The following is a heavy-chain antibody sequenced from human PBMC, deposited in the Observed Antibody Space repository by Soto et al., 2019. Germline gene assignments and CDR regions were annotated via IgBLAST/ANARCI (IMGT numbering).Heavy chain of an antibody. CDR3: ARDRTPLYFYESSEGPYFDY. CDR2: IYYSGST. CDR1: GGSISSNSYY. V-gene: IGHV4-61*01. D-gene: IGHD3-22*01. J-gene: IGHJ4*02. Sequence: SETLSLTCTVSGGSISSNSYYWSWIRQPPGKGLEWIGYIYYSGSTNYNPSLKSRVTISVDTSKNQFSLKLSSVTAADTAVYYCARDRTPLYFYESSEGPYFDYWGQVTLVTVSS.